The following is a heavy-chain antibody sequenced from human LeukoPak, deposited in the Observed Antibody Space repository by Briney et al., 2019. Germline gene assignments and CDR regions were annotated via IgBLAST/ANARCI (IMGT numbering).Heavy chain of an antibody. V-gene: IGHV3-23*01. CDR2: IIGSGGST. CDR1: GFTFSSYA. D-gene: IGHD7-27*01. CDR3: AKDKNWAFDY. J-gene: IGHJ4*02. Sequence: GGSLRLSCVVSGFTFSSYAMSWVRQAPGKGLEWVSVIIGSGGSTYYADSVKGRFTISRDNSKNTLYLQTNSLRAEDTAVYYCAKDKNWAFDYWGQGTLVTVSS.